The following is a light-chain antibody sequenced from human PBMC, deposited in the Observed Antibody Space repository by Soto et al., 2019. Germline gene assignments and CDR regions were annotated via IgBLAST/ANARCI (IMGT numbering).Light chain of an antibody. CDR3: SSYTSSSTLFYV. Sequence: QSALTQPASVSGSPGQSITISCTGTSSDIGGYSYVSWYQQHPGKAPKLMIYDVGNRPSGVSNRFSGSKSGNTASLTISGLQAEDEADYYCSSYTSSSTLFYVFGTGTKVTAL. J-gene: IGLJ1*01. CDR1: SSDIGGYSY. V-gene: IGLV2-14*01. CDR2: DVG.